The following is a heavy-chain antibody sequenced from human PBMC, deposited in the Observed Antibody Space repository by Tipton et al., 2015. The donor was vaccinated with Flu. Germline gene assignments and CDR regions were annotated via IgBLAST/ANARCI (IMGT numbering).Heavy chain of an antibody. D-gene: IGHD6-13*01. Sequence: TLSLTCAVYGGSFSGYYWSWIRQPPGKGLEWIGEINHSGSTNYNPSLKTRVAISVDTSKNQFSLKLSSVTAADTAVYYCARAFGHSSSTIEYWGQGRRVTVSS. CDR1: GGSFSGYY. V-gene: IGHV4-34*01. CDR2: INHSGST. CDR3: ARAFGHSSSTIEY. J-gene: IGHJ4*02.